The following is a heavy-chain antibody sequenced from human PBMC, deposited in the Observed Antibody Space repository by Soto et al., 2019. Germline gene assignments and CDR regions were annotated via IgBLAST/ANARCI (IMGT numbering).Heavy chain of an antibody. CDR2: ISYDGSNK. D-gene: IGHD2-2*02. CDR3: AKAHGDCSSTSCYTYYYYGMDV. Sequence: GGSLRLSCAASGFTFSSYGMHWVRQAPGKGLEWVAVISYDGSNKYYADSVKGRFTISRDNSKNTLYLQMNSLRAEDTAVYYCAKAHGDCSSTSCYTYYYYGMDVWGQGTTVTVSS. J-gene: IGHJ6*02. V-gene: IGHV3-30*18. CDR1: GFTFSSYG.